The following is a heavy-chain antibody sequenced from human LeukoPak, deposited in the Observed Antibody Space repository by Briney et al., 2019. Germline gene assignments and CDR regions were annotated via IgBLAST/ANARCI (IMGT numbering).Heavy chain of an antibody. CDR3: ARGGLVVDYFDY. D-gene: IGHD3-22*01. CDR1: GGSISSYY. V-gene: IGHV4-4*07. CDR2: IYTSGST. J-gene: IGHJ4*02. Sequence: SSEALSLTCTVSGGSISSYYWSWIRQPAGKGLEWIGRIYTSGSTNYNPSLKSRVTMSVDTSKNQFSLKLSSVTAADTAVYYCARGGLVVDYFDYWGQGTLVTVSS.